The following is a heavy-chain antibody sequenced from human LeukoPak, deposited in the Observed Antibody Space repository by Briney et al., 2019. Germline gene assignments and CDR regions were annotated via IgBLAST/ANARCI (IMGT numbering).Heavy chain of an antibody. CDR2: INHSGST. J-gene: IGHJ3*02. CDR3: ARIPRLYSSSWYLVGAFDI. D-gene: IGHD6-13*01. Sequence: SQTLSLTCAVSGGSISSGGYSWSWIRQPPGKGLEWIGEINHSGSTNYNPSLKSRVTISVDTSENQFSLKLSSVTAADTAVYYCARIPRLYSSSWYLVGAFDIWGQGTMVTVSS. CDR1: GGSISSGGYS. V-gene: IGHV4-30-2*01.